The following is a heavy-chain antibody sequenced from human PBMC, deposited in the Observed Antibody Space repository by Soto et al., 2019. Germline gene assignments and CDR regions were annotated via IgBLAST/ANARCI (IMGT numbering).Heavy chain of an antibody. CDR1: GGSVSSNDYS. V-gene: IGHV4-39*01. J-gene: IGHJ6*02. CDR2: IYSHDDT. Sequence: QLQLQVSGPGLVKPSETLSLTCTVSGGSVSSNDYSWGWVRQTPGKGLEWIGAIYSHDDTHYNPSLLSRVTISVDTSKNEFSLRLNSVTAADTAVYYCVRLNGYCVSTKCRGYYGMDVWGQGTTVTVSS. D-gene: IGHD2-2*03. CDR3: VRLNGYCVSTKCRGYYGMDV.